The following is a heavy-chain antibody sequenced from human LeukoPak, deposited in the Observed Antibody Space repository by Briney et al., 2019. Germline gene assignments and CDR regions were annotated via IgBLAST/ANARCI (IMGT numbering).Heavy chain of an antibody. D-gene: IGHD4-17*01. Sequence: GGSLRLSCAASGFTFDDYAMHWVRRAPGKGLEWVSGISWNSGSIGYADSVKGRFTISRDNAKNSLYLQMNSLRAEDTALYYCAKESTYGDYYNWFDPWGQGTLVTVSS. V-gene: IGHV3-9*01. CDR3: AKESTYGDYYNWFDP. CDR2: ISWNSGSI. CDR1: GFTFDDYA. J-gene: IGHJ5*02.